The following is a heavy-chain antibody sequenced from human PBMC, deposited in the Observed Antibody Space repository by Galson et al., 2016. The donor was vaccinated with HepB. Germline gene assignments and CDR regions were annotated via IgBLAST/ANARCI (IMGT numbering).Heavy chain of an antibody. Sequence: SLRLSCAASGFAFSHAWMAWVRQAPGKGLEWVGRIRSIADGAITDYAAPVKGSFSIPRDDSKNTVYVQMNSLKTEDTAVYYCAQYYRGKYCNGRGCYRGHDYWGQGTLVTVSS. J-gene: IGHJ4*02. CDR2: IRSIADGAIT. CDR1: GFAFSHAW. V-gene: IGHV3-15*01. CDR3: AQYYRGKYCNGRGCYRGHDY. D-gene: IGHD2/OR15-2a*01.